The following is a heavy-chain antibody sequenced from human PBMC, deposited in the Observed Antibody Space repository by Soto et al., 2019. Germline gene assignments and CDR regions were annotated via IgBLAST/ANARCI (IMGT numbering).Heavy chain of an antibody. J-gene: IGHJ4*02. V-gene: IGHV4-39*02. CDR2: VYYSGSS. CDR1: GGSIDNSTYY. D-gene: IGHD6-19*01. CDR3: VSINAGGWYYFDY. Sequence: PSETLSLTCAVSGGSIDNSTYYWGWIRQPPGKGLEWIGSVYYSGSSYYSPSLKSRVTMSVDSSKNHFSLILDSVTAADTAVYYCVSINAGGWYYFDYRGQVILVTVSS.